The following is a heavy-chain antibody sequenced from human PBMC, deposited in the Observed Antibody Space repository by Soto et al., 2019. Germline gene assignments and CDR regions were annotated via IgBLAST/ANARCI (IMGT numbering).Heavy chain of an antibody. D-gene: IGHD5-18*01. Sequence: QVQLQESGPGLVKPSQTLSLTCTVSGGSISSGGYYWSWIRQHPGKGLEWIGYIYYSGSTYYNPSLKSRVTISVDTSKNQFSLKLSSVTAAATAVYYCARVGSRPDTAMALDYWGQGTLVTVSS. CDR3: ARVGSRPDTAMALDY. CDR2: IYYSGST. CDR1: GGSISSGGYY. J-gene: IGHJ4*02. V-gene: IGHV4-31*03.